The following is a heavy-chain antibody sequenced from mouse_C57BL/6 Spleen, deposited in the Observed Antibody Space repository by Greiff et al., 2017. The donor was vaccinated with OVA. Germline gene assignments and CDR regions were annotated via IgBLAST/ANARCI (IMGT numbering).Heavy chain of an antibody. V-gene: IGHV1-62-2*01. Sequence: SGAELVKPGASVKLSCKASGYTFTEYTIHWVKQRSGQGLEWIGWFYPGSGSIKYNEKFKDKATLTADKSSSTVYMELSRLTSEDSAVYFCARHEEEGYYGSSYWYFDVWGTGTTVTVSS. CDR3: ARHEEEGYYGSSYWYFDV. D-gene: IGHD1-1*01. J-gene: IGHJ1*03. CDR2: FYPGSGSI. CDR1: GYTFTEYT.